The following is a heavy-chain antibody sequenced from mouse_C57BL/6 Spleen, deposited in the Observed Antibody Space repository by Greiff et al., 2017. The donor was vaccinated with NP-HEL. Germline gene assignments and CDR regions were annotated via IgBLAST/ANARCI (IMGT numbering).Heavy chain of an antibody. D-gene: IGHD1-1*01. CDR3: AREGAITTVVASRDFDV. J-gene: IGHJ1*03. Sequence: VQLKESGGGLVKPGGSLKLSCAASGFTFSDYGMHWVRQAPEKGLEWVAYISSGSSTIYYADTVKGRFTISRDNAKNTLFLQMTSLRSEDTAMYYCAREGAITTVVASRDFDVWGTGTTVTVSS. V-gene: IGHV5-17*01. CDR1: GFTFSDYG. CDR2: ISSGSSTI.